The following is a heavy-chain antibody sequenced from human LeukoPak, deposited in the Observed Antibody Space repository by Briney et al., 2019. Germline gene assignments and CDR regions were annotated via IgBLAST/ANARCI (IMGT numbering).Heavy chain of an antibody. CDR3: AKDVYGDYGGLDY. CDR1: GFPFSTYA. Sequence: GGSLRLSCAASGFPFSTYAMSWVRQAPGKGLEWVSSIRGSEGSTYYADSVKGRFAISRDNSKNTLYLQMNSLRGEETAVYYCAKDVYGDYGGLDYWGQGTLVTVSS. D-gene: IGHD4-17*01. J-gene: IGHJ4*02. CDR2: IRGSEGST. V-gene: IGHV3-23*01.